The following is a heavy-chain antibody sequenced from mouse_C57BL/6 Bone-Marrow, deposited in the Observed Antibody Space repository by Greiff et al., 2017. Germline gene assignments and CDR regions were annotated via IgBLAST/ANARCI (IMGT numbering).Heavy chain of an antibody. J-gene: IGHJ3*01. CDR1: GYTFTSYG. Sequence: VQLQQSGAELARPGASVKLSCKASGYTFTSYGISWVKQRTGQGLEWIGEIYPRSGNTYYYEKFKGKATLTADKSSSTAYMELRSLTSEDSAVYFCARDPFAYWGQGTLVTVSA. CDR3: ARDPFAY. V-gene: IGHV1-81*01. CDR2: IYPRSGNT.